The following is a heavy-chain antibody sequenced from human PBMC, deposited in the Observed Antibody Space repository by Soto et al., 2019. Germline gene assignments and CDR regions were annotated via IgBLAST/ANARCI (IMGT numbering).Heavy chain of an antibody. D-gene: IGHD1-26*01. CDR1: GYSFTTYW. J-gene: IGHJ6*02. V-gene: IGHV5-51*01. Sequence: GESLKISCKASGYSFTTYWIGWVRQMPGKGLEWMGIIYPGDSDIKYSPSFQGQVTISADKSISTAYLQWNSLKASDTGVYYCARDHMVGGTTNGMDVWGQGTTVTVSS. CDR3: ARDHMVGGTTNGMDV. CDR2: IYPGDSDI.